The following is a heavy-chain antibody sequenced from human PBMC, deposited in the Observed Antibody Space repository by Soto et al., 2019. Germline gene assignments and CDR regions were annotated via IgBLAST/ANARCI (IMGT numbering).Heavy chain of an antibody. V-gene: IGHV3-23*01. J-gene: IGHJ6*02. CDR3: AKSWYYDFWSGPLTYYYGMDV. D-gene: IGHD3-3*01. CDR2: ISGSGGST. CDR1: GFTLSSYA. Sequence: GGSLRLSCAASGFTLSSYAMSWVRQAPGKGLEWVSAISGSGGSTYYADSVKGRFTISRDNSKNTLYLQMNSLRAEDTVVYYCAKSWYYDFWSGPLTYYYGMDVWGQGTTVTVSS.